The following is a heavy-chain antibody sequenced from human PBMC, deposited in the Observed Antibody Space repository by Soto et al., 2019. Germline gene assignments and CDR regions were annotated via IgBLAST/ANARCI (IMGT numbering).Heavy chain of an antibody. D-gene: IGHD3-22*01. J-gene: IGHJ5*02. Sequence: QVQLVQSGAEVKKPGSSVKVSCKASGGTFSSYAISWVRQAPGQGLEWMGGIIPIFGTANYAQKFQGRVTITADKSTSKAYMELSSLRSEDTAVYYCARTYYYDSSGYTRWFDPWGQGTLVTVSS. CDR1: GGTFSSYA. V-gene: IGHV1-69*06. CDR2: IIPIFGTA. CDR3: ARTYYYDSSGYTRWFDP.